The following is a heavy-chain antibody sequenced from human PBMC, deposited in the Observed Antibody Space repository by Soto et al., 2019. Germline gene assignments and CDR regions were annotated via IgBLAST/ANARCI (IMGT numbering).Heavy chain of an antibody. CDR1: GYTFTSYA. V-gene: IGHV1-3*01. Sequence: ASVKVSCKASGYTFTSYAMHWVRQAPGQRLEWMGWINAGNGNTKYSQKFQGRVTITRDTSASTAYMELSSLRSEDTAVYYCARDPEGYYDSSGYYYPEPFHYSGQGTLVTVSS. J-gene: IGHJ4*02. D-gene: IGHD3-22*01. CDR2: INAGNGNT. CDR3: ARDPEGYYDSSGYYYPEPFHY.